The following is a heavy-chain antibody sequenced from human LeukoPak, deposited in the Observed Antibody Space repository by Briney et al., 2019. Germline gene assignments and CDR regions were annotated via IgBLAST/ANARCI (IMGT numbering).Heavy chain of an antibody. D-gene: IGHD3-22*01. V-gene: IGHV1-69*06. Sequence: VASVKVSCKASGGTFSSYGITWVRQATGQGLEWMGRIIPIFGTVKYVQKFQGRVTITADTSTSTAYMELSSLRSEDTAVYYCARTNYYDSSGYQGAGTYYYGMDVWGQGTTVTVSS. CDR2: IIPIFGTV. CDR1: GGTFSSYG. CDR3: ARTNYYDSSGYQGAGTYYYGMDV. J-gene: IGHJ6*02.